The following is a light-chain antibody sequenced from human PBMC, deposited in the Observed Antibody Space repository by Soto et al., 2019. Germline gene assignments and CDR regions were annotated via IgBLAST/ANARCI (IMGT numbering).Light chain of an antibody. V-gene: IGLV2-14*01. Sequence: QSALAQPASVSGSPGQSITISCTGTSSDVGGYNYVSWYQQHPGKAPKLMIYEVSNRPSGVSNRFYGSKSGNTASLTISGLQGEDEADYYCSSYTSSSAPVFGTGTKVTVL. CDR1: SSDVGGYNY. CDR2: EVS. J-gene: IGLJ1*01. CDR3: SSYTSSSAPV.